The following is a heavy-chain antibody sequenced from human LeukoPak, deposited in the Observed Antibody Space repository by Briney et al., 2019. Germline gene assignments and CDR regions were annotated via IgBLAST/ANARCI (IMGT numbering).Heavy chain of an antibody. CDR3: ARAGAVVDNWFDP. CDR1: GYTFNTYG. V-gene: IGHV1-18*01. CDR2: ISGYNGKT. D-gene: IGHD2-15*01. J-gene: IGHJ5*02. Sequence: ASVKVSCKASGYTFNTYGITWVRQAPGQGLEWMGWISGYNGKTKYAQTLQDRVTMTTETSTTTAYMELRSLTSDDTAVYYCARAGAVVDNWFDPWGQGTLVTVSS.